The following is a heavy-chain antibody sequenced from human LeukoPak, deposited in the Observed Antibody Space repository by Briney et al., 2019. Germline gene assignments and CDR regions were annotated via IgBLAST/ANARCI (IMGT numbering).Heavy chain of an antibody. CDR3: ARMYSSSSNWFDP. Sequence: VKVSCKASGGTFSSYAISWVRQAPGQGLEWMGRIIPIFGTANYAQKFQGRVTIATDESTSTAYMELSSLRSEDTAVYYCARMYSSSSNWFDPWGQGTLVTVSS. J-gene: IGHJ5*02. CDR1: GGTFSSYA. D-gene: IGHD6-13*01. CDR2: IIPIFGTA. V-gene: IGHV1-69*13.